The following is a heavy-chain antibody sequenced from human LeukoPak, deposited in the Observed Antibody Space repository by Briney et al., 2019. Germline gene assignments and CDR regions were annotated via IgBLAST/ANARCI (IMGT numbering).Heavy chain of an antibody. D-gene: IGHD2-15*01. CDR3: AKGLRYCSGGTCYKDNF. Sequence: GGSLRLSCAASGFTVSSNYMSWVRQAPGKGLEWVSGISAGGTSTYYADSVKGRFAISRDNSKNSLYLQMNSLRAEDTAVYYCAKGLRYCSGGTCYKDNFWGQGTLVTVSS. CDR2: ISAGGTST. J-gene: IGHJ4*02. CDR1: GFTVSSNY. V-gene: IGHV3-23*01.